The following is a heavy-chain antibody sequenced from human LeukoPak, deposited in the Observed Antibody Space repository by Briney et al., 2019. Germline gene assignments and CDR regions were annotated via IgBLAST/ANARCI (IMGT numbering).Heavy chain of an antibody. V-gene: IGHV3-48*01. CDR1: GFTFSDYS. D-gene: IGHD5-24*01. Sequence: PRGSLRLSCAASGFTFSDYSMNWVRRAPGKGLEWISYIWIDSGNTNYADSVKGRFTISGDKAKNSLYLQMNSLRVEDTAVYYCARDYKYAFDNWGQGTLVTVSS. CDR2: IWIDSGNT. J-gene: IGHJ4*02. CDR3: ARDYKYAFDN.